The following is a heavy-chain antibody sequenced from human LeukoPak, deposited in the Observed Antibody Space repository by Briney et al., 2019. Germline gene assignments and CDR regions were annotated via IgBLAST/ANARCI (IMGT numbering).Heavy chain of an antibody. CDR3: AKDKYSSSLPPFDP. CDR1: GFTFSSYG. Sequence: PGGSLRLSCAASGFTFSSYGMHWVRQAPGKGLEWVAVMSYDGSNKYYADSVKGRFTISRDNSKNTLYLQMNSLRAEDTAVYYCAKDKYSSSLPPFDPWGQGTLVTVSS. D-gene: IGHD6-13*01. J-gene: IGHJ5*02. CDR2: MSYDGSNK. V-gene: IGHV3-30*18.